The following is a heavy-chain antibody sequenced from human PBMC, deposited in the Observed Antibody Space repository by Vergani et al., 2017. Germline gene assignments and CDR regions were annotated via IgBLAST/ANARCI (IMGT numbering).Heavy chain of an antibody. CDR1: GGSISSSSYY. CDR2: IYYSGST. CDR3: ATSRNIAAAGIDY. Sequence: QLQLQESGPGLVKPSETLSLTCTVSGGSISSSSYYWDWIRQPPGKGLQWIGSIYYSGSTYYNPSLKSRVTISVDTSKNQFSLKLSSVTAADTAVYYCATSRNIAAAGIDYWGQGTLVTVSS. V-gene: IGHV4-39*07. D-gene: IGHD6-13*01. J-gene: IGHJ4*02.